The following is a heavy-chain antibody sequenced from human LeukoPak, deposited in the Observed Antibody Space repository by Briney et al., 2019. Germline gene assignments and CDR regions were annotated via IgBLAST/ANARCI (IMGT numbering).Heavy chain of an antibody. CDR2: INSDGSST. CDR3: TSDRLLIPDY. J-gene: IGHJ4*02. CDR1: GFTFSSYW. Sequence: PGGSLRLSCAASGFTFSSYWMHWVRQAPGKGLVWVSSINSDGSSTGYADSVKGRFTISRDNAQNAVYLQMNSLSAEETAVYYCTSDRLLIPDYWGQGTLVTVSS. V-gene: IGHV3-74*01.